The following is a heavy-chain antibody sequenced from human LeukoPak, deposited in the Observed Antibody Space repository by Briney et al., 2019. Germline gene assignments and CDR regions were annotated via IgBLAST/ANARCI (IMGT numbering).Heavy chain of an antibody. J-gene: IGHJ4*02. CDR3: ARVVDSAMVTPFDY. D-gene: IGHD5-18*01. CDR1: GGSISSGSHY. Sequence: SETLSLTCTVSGGSISSGSHYWGWIRQPPGKGLEWIGYIYYSGSTNLNPSLKSRVTISIDTSKSQFSLRLSSVTAADTAVYYCARVVDSAMVTPFDYWGQGTLVAVSS. V-gene: IGHV4-61*01. CDR2: IYYSGST.